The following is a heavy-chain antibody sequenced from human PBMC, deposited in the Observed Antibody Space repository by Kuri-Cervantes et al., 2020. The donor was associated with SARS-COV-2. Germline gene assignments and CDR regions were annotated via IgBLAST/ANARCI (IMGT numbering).Heavy chain of an antibody. V-gene: IGHV1-46*01. Sequence: ASVKVSCKASGYTFTSYYMHWVRQAPGQGLEWMGIINPSGGSTSYAQKFQGRVTMTRDTSTSTVYMELSSLRSEDTAVYYCARGGQQYYYGSGSHEILYFDYWGQGTLVTVSS. CDR1: GYTFTSYY. D-gene: IGHD3-10*01. CDR2: INPSGGST. J-gene: IGHJ4*02. CDR3: ARGGQQYYYGSGSHEILYFDY.